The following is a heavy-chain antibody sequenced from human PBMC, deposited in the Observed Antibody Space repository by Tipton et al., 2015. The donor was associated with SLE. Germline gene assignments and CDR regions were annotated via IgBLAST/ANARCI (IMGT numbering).Heavy chain of an antibody. CDR2: VDNSGSA. CDR1: GVSIRSYF. V-gene: IGHV4-59*01. D-gene: IGHD3-16*01. CDR3: TRPGLEYVWGPD. Sequence: TLSLSCTVSGVSIRSYFLSWIRQPPGKGLELIGFVDNSGSAGYTPSLKSRVTISSDTSKNQLSLKLSSVTAADTAVYYCTRPGLEYVWGPDWGQGTLVTVSS. J-gene: IGHJ4*02.